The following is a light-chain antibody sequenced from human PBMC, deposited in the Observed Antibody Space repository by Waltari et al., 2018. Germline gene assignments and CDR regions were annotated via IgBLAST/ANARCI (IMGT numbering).Light chain of an antibody. Sequence: EIVLTQSPGTLSLSPGESATLPCRASQSVSSRYLALYQQKPGQAHRLLIYGTSSRATGIPDRFSGSGSGTDFTLTISRLEPEDFAVYYCQQYGSSPWTFGQGTKVEIK. CDR1: QSVSSRY. J-gene: IGKJ1*01. V-gene: IGKV3-20*01. CDR2: GTS. CDR3: QQYGSSPWT.